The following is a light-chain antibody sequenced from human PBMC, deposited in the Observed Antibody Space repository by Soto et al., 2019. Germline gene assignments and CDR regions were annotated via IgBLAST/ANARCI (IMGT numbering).Light chain of an antibody. Sequence: QSALTQPASVSGSPGQSISISCTGTSSDVGAYNFVSWYQQYPDKAPKLVIFDVNNRPSGVSNRFSGSKSGNTASLTISGLRAEDEADYYCTSYTSISTYVFGTGTKLTVL. CDR1: SSDVGAYNF. CDR2: DVN. V-gene: IGLV2-14*01. J-gene: IGLJ1*01. CDR3: TSYTSISTYV.